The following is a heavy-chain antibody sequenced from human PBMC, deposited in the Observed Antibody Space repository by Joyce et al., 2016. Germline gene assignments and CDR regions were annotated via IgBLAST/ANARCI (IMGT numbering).Heavy chain of an antibody. Sequence: EVQLVESGGVVVQPGGSLRLSCAASGFTFDDYTMHWVRQATGKGLEWVSRSSWYCGITYYADSVKSRFNISRDNSKNSLYLQMSSLRTEETALYYCAKDRGGFGVVISSYLDYWGQGTLVTVSS. CDR1: GFTFDDYT. V-gene: IGHV3-43*01. J-gene: IGHJ4*02. CDR2: SSWYCGIT. D-gene: IGHD3-3*01. CDR3: AKDRGGFGVVISSYLDY.